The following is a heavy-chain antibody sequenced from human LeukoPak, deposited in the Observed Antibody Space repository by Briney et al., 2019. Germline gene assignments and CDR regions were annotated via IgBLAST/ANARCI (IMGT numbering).Heavy chain of an antibody. D-gene: IGHD3-22*01. CDR2: INPNSGGT. CDR3: ARDYYDGSGYYYQGDY. Sequence: ASVKVSCKASGYTFTGYYMHWVRQAPGQGLEWMGWINPNSGGTNYAQKFQGRVTITADKSTSTAYMELSSLRSEDTAVYYCARDYYDGSGYYYQGDYWGQGTLVTVSS. V-gene: IGHV1-2*02. J-gene: IGHJ4*02. CDR1: GYTFTGYY.